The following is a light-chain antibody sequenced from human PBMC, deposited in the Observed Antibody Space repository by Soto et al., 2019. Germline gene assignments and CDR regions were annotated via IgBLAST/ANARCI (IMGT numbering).Light chain of an antibody. CDR3: QQLNTYPLT. V-gene: IGKV1-9*01. Sequence: DIQLTQSPSFLSASVGDRVTITCRASQDISSDLAWFQQKPGKAPNLLIYAASTLQGGVSSTFSGSGSGTEFTLTISSLQPEDFATYFCQQLNTYPLTVGGGTKVDI. J-gene: IGKJ4*01. CDR1: QDISSD. CDR2: AAS.